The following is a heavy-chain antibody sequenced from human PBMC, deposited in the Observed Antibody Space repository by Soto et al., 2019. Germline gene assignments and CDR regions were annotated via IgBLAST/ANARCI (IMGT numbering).Heavy chain of an antibody. V-gene: IGHV4-34*01. CDR3: ARKYRSIADRQGGNWFDP. CDR1: GGSFSGYY. D-gene: IGHD6-6*01. J-gene: IGHJ5*02. Sequence: QVQLQQWGAGLLKPSETLSLTCAVYGGSFSGYYWSWIRQPPGKGLEWIGEINHSGSTNYNPSLNSRVNISVDTSKNQFSLKLSSVTAADTAVYYCARKYRSIADRQGGNWFDPWGQGTLVTVS. CDR2: INHSGST.